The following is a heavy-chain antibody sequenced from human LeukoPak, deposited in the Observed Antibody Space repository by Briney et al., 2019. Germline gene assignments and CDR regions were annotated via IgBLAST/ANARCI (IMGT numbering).Heavy chain of an antibody. CDR2: IVVGSGNT. CDR3: AAADSYGGVIAALDY. Sequence: GASVKVSCKASGFTFTSSAVQWVRQARGQRLEWIGWIVVGSGNTNYAQKFQERVTITRDMSTSTAYMELSSLRSEDTAVYYCAAADSYGGVIAALDYWGQGTLVTVSS. J-gene: IGHJ4*02. D-gene: IGHD3-16*02. V-gene: IGHV1-58*01. CDR1: GFTFTSSA.